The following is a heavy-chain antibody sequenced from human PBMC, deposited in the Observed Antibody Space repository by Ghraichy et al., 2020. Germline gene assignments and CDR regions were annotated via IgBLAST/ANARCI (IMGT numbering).Heavy chain of an antibody. CDR2: ISYDGRNK. J-gene: IGHJ4*02. D-gene: IGHD6-19*01. CDR1: GFTFSSYA. CDR3: ARDLKRYCSGLFDY. Sequence: GESLNISCAASGFTFSSYAMHWVRQAPGKGLEWVAVISYDGRNKYYVDSVKGRFTISRDNSKNTLNLQMNSLRAEDTAVYYCARDLKRYCSGLFDYWGQGTLVTVSS. V-gene: IGHV3-30*04.